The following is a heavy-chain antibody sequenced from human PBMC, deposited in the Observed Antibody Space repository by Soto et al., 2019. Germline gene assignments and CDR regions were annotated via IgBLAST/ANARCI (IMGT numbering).Heavy chain of an antibody. CDR3: ARDLTEDIVVVVAVTKDWYFDL. Sequence: PRGVLKISCAASGFTFSSYSMNWVRQAPGKGLEWVSSISSSSSYIYYADSVKGRFTISRDNAKNSLYLQMNSLRAEDTAVYYCARDLTEDIVVVVAVTKDWYFDLWGRGTLVTVSS. CDR2: ISSSSSYI. J-gene: IGHJ2*01. V-gene: IGHV3-21*01. D-gene: IGHD2-15*01. CDR1: GFTFSSYS.